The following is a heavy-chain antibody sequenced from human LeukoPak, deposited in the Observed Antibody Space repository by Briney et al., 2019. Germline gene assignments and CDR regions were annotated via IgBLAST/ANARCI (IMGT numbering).Heavy chain of an antibody. CDR3: ARSPLRVYDSSGYYLYFDY. V-gene: IGHV4-38-2*02. Sequence: SETLSLTSTVYGYSISSGYYWGWIRQPPGKGLEWIGSIYHSGSTYYNPSLKSRVTISVDTSKNQFSLKLSSVTAADTAVYYCARSPLRVYDSSGYYLYFDYWGQGTLVTVSS. CDR1: GYSISSGYY. D-gene: IGHD3-22*01. CDR2: IYHSGST. J-gene: IGHJ4*02.